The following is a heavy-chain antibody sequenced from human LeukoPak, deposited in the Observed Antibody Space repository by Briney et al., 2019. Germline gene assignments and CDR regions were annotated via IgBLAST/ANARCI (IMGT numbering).Heavy chain of an antibody. CDR2: ISYDGSNK. D-gene: IGHD6-6*01. V-gene: IGHV3-30*03. CDR3: ARVNSSFYYFDY. CDR1: GFTFSSYG. J-gene: IGHJ4*02. Sequence: GRSLRLSCAASGFTFSSYGMHWVRQAPGKGLEWVAVISYDGSNKYYADSVKGRFTISRDNSKNTLYLQTNSLRAEDTAVYYCARVNSSFYYFDYWGQGTLVTVSS.